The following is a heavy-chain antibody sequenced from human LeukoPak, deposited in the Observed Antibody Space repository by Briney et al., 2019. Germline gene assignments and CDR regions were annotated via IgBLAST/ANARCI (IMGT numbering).Heavy chain of an antibody. V-gene: IGHV3-48*02. D-gene: IGHD2-2*01. CDR3: ARDLQIPAHGYSVDY. CDR1: GFTFSTYS. J-gene: IGHJ4*02. Sequence: GGSLILSCAASGFTFSTYSMNWVRQAPGKGLEWVSYITSSSSNIYYADSVKGRFTISRDNAKNSLYLQLNSLRDEDTAVYYCARDLQIPAHGYSVDYWGQGTLVTVSS. CDR2: ITSSSSNI.